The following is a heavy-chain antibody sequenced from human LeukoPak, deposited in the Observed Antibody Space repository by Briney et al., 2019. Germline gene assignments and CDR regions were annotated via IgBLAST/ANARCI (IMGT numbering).Heavy chain of an antibody. Sequence: SETLSLTCAVYGGSFSGYYWSWIRHPPGKGLEWIGEINHGGSTNYNPSLKSRVTISVDTSKNQFSLKLSSVTAADTAVYYCAREYRGASGYGSGWYSVSRSSNYGMDVWGQGTTVTVSS. CDR2: INHGGST. V-gene: IGHV4-34*01. CDR1: GGSFSGYY. CDR3: AREYRGASGYGSGWYSVSRSSNYGMDV. J-gene: IGHJ6*02. D-gene: IGHD6-19*01.